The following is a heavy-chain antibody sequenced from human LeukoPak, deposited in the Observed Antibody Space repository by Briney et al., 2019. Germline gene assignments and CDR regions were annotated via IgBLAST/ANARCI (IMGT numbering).Heavy chain of an antibody. D-gene: IGHD1-26*01. V-gene: IGHV1-18*01. J-gene: IGHJ3*02. Sequence: GSVKVSCKASGYIFTTYGISWVRQAPGQGLEWMGWISGYNDGTNYAQKLQGRVTMTTDTSTSTAYMELRSLTSDDTAVYYCARDHGFSGGSYFDTFDIWGRGTMVTVSS. CDR3: ARDHGFSGGSYFDTFDI. CDR1: GYIFTTYG. CDR2: ISGYNDGT.